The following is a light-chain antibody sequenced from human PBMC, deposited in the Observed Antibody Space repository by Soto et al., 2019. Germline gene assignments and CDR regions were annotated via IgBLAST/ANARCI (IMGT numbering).Light chain of an antibody. J-gene: IGLJ7*01. CDR1: SSDVGRYNY. Sequence: QSVLTQPASASGSPGQSVTISCTGTSSDVGRYNYVSWYQQHPGKAPKLMISEVNKRASGVPDRFSGSKSGNTASLTVSGLQAEDEADYYCSSYAGTPFVFGTGTQLTVL. CDR2: EVN. V-gene: IGLV2-8*01. CDR3: SSYAGTPFV.